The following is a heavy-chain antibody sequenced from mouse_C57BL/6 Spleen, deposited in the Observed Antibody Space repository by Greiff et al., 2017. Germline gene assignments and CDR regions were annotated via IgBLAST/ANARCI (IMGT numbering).Heavy chain of an antibody. V-gene: IGHV3-6*01. CDR1: GYSITSGYY. CDR2: ISYDGSN. J-gene: IGHJ1*03. CDR3: ARDEYFDV. Sequence: EVQLQESGPGLVKPSQSLSLTCSATGYSITSGYYWNWIRQFPGNKLEWMGYISYDGSNNSNPSLKNRISITRDTSKHQLCLKLNSVTTEDTATYNCARDEYFDVWGTGTTVTVSS.